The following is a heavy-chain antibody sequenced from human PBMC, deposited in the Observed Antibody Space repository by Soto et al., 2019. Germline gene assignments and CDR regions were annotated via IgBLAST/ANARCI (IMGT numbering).Heavy chain of an antibody. J-gene: IGHJ3*02. CDR1: GYTFTRYY. CDR3: ARVYGDHNRAFDI. V-gene: IGHV1-2*04. D-gene: IGHD4-17*01. CDR2: INPNSGGT. Sequence: GASVKVSCKASGYTFTRYYMHWVRQAPGQGLEWMGWINPNSGGTNYGQKFQGWVTMTRDTSISTAYMELSRLRSDDTAVYYCARVYGDHNRAFDIWGQGTMVIVSS.